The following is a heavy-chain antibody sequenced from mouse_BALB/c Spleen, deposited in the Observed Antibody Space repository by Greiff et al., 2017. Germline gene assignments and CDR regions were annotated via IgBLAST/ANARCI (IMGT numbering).Heavy chain of an antibody. Sequence: VKLKESGAELMKPGASVKISCKATGYTFSSYWIEWVKQRPGHGLEWIGRIYPGDGDTNYNGKFKGKATLTADKSSSTAYMQLSSLTSVDSAVYFCARSGGNYVYAMDYWGQGTSVTVSS. CDR2: IYPGDGDT. V-gene: IGHV1-82*01. J-gene: IGHJ4*01. CDR1: GYTFSSYW. CDR3: ARSGGNYVYAMDY. D-gene: IGHD2-1*01.